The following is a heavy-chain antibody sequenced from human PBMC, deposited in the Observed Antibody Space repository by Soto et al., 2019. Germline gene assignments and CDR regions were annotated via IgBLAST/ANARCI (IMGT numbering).Heavy chain of an antibody. CDR2: IKSKTDSGTT. Sequence: GGSLRLSCAASGFTFSNAWMSWVRQAPGKGLEWVGRIKSKTDSGTTDYAAPVKGRFTISRDDSKNTLYLQMNSLKTEDTAVYYCTTGSIDYYYGMDVWGQGTTVTVSS. CDR3: TTGSIDYYYGMDV. J-gene: IGHJ6*02. CDR1: GFTFSNAW. V-gene: IGHV3-15*01.